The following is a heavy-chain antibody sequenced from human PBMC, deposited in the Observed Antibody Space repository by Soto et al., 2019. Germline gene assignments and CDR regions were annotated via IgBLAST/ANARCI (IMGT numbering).Heavy chain of an antibody. Sequence: EVQLVESGGGLVKPGGSLRLSCAASGFTFSSYSMNWVRQAPGKGLEWVSSISSSGSYIYYADSVKGRFTLSRDNDKNSLYLQMNSLGAADTAVYYGARDGSYDSSGYYLDYWGQGNLVTVSS. J-gene: IGHJ4*02. D-gene: IGHD3-22*01. V-gene: IGHV3-21*01. CDR1: GFTFSSYS. CDR2: ISSSGSYI. CDR3: ARDGSYDSSGYYLDY.